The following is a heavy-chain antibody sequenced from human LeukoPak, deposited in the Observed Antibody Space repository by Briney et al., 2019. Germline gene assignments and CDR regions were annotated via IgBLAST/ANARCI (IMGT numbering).Heavy chain of an antibody. J-gene: IGHJ4*02. CDR1: GGSISSGDYY. D-gene: IGHD1-1*01. CDR2: IYYSGST. CDR3: ARAPATGRLHFDY. Sequence: SQTLSPTCTVSGGSISSGDYYWSWIRQLPGKGLEWIGYIYYSGSTYYNPSLKSRVTISVDTSKNQFSLKLSSVTAADTAVYYCARAPATGRLHFDYWGQGTLVTVSS. V-gene: IGHV4-30-4*08.